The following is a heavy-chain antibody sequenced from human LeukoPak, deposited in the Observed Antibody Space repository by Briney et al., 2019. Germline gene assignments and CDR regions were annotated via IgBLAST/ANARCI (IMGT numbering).Heavy chain of an antibody. CDR2: ISGSGGST. CDR3: AKDLEKFYYDSSGYPDY. D-gene: IGHD3-22*01. Sequence: GGSLRLSCAASGFTFSSYAMSWARQAPGKGLEWVSAISGSGGSTYYADSVKGRFTISRDNSKNTLYLQMNSLRAEDTAVYYCAKDLEKFYYDSSGYPDYWGQGTLVTVSS. CDR1: GFTFSSYA. J-gene: IGHJ4*02. V-gene: IGHV3-23*01.